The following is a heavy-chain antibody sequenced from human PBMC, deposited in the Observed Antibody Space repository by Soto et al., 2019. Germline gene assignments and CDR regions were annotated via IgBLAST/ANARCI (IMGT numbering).Heavy chain of an antibody. Sequence: GEALKFSCKGCGYSFTSYWISWVRQMPGKGLEWMGRIDPSDSYTNYSPSFQGHVTISADKSISTAYLQWSSLKASDTAMYYCARHVGNGDYDPVWFDPWGQGTLVTVPS. CDR2: IDPSDSYT. V-gene: IGHV5-10-1*01. CDR1: GYSFTSYW. J-gene: IGHJ5*02. CDR3: ARHVGNGDYDPVWFDP. D-gene: IGHD4-17*01.